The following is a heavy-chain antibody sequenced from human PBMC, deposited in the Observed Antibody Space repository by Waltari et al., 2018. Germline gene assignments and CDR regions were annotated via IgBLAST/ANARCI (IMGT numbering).Heavy chain of an antibody. CDR2: ISSSSSYI. V-gene: IGHV3-21*01. Sequence: EVQLVESGGGLVKPGGSLRLSCAASGFTFSSYSMNWVRQAPGKGLDVVSSISSSSSYIYYADSVKGRVTISRDNAKNSLYLQMNSLRAEDTAVYYCARDSVLDYWGQGTLVTVSS. CDR3: ARDSVLDY. D-gene: IGHD3-10*01. J-gene: IGHJ4*02. CDR1: GFTFSSYS.